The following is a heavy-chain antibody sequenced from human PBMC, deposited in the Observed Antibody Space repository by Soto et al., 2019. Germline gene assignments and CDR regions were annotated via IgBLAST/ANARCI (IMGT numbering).Heavy chain of an antibody. CDR2: IYYSGST. CDR1: GGTISSWY. D-gene: IGHD1-26*01. J-gene: IGHJ4*02. Sequence: VQLQESGPGLVKPSETLSLTCTVSGGTISSWYWSWIRQPPGPGLEWIGYIYYSGSTTCNPSPKSLVTISVDTPKNQFPLKLSSVTAADTAVYYCARRYGSAIDYWGQGTLVTVSS. CDR3: ARRYGSAIDY. V-gene: IGHV4-59*08.